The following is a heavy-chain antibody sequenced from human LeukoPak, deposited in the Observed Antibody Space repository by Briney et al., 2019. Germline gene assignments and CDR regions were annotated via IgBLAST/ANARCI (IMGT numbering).Heavy chain of an antibody. V-gene: IGHV3-30-3*01. Sequence: GGSLRLSCAGSGFFFSSYWMSWVRQAPGKGLEWVAVISYDGSNKYYADSVKGRFTISRDNSKNTLYLQMNSLRVEDTAVYYCTRGPPDGSGNYYPGDFWGQGTLVTVSS. D-gene: IGHD3-10*01. J-gene: IGHJ4*02. CDR3: TRGPPDGSGNYYPGDF. CDR2: ISYDGSNK. CDR1: GFFFSSYW.